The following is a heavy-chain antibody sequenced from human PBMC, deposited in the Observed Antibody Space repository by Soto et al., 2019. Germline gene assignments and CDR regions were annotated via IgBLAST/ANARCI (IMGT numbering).Heavy chain of an antibody. D-gene: IGHD4-17*01. CDR1: GYTFTTYA. CDR3: ARDLTTVTHPFDY. V-gene: IGHV1-3*04. J-gene: IGHJ4*02. Sequence: QVQLVQSGAEVKTPGASVKVSCKASGYTFTTYALHWVRQAPGQRLEWMGWINTGNANTKYSQNFQGRLNITRDTSATTAYMELSSLRSEDTAVYYCARDLTTVTHPFDYWGQGTLVTVSS. CDR2: INTGNANT.